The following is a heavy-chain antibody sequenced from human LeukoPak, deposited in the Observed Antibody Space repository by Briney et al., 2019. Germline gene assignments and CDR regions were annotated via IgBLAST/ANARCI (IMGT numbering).Heavy chain of an antibody. D-gene: IGHD4-17*01. CDR1: GGSLSTYY. CDR2: IYYGGST. V-gene: IGHV4-59*01. Sequence: SETLSLTCTVSGGSLSTYYWIWIRQPPGKSLEWISYIYYGGSTKYNPPLKSRVTISVDTSKNQFSLKLSSVTAADTAVYYLARLSERTTLRTGGWFDPWAREPWSPSPQ. CDR3: ARLSERTTLRTGGWFDP. J-gene: IGHJ5*02.